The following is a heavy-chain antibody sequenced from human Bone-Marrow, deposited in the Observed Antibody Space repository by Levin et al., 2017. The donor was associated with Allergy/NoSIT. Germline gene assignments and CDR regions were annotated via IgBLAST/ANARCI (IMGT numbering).Heavy chain of an antibody. J-gene: IGHJ6*02. D-gene: IGHD2-21*02. V-gene: IGHV3-30*18. Sequence: PGGSLRLSCAASGFTFRTYGMHWVRQAPGKGLEWVAVISCDGSNGIYADSVKGRFTISRDNSKNTLYLQMNSLRPEDTALYYCAKDIFSPRRCTYGHCSYSGNPAGQRFSGDYYGVDVWGQGTTVTVSS. CDR2: ISCDGSNG. CDR3: AKDIFSPRRCTYGHCSYSGNPAGQRFSGDYYGVDV. CDR1: GFTFRTYG.